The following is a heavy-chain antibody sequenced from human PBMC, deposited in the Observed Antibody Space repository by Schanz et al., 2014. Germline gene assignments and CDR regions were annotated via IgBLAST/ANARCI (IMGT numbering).Heavy chain of an antibody. CDR3: ARGAQNYDTNGPPVYRSLDL. D-gene: IGHD2-8*01. Sequence: EVQLVESGGSLVQPGRSLRLSCAISGFTSSDYAMSWVRQAPGKGLQWVAIISGSGAHIYYADSVKGRFTISRDKSKNTPYLQMSSLRAEDTALYHCARGAQNYDTNGPPVYRSLDLWGQGTLVTVSS. CDR1: GFTSSDYA. CDR2: ISGSGAHI. V-gene: IGHV3-23*04. J-gene: IGHJ5*02.